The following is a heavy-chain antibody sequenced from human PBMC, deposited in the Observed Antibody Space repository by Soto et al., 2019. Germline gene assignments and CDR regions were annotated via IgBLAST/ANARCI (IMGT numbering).Heavy chain of an antibody. V-gene: IGHV3-11*01. J-gene: IGHJ6*02. Sequence: QVQLVESGGGLVKPGGSLRLSCAASGFTFSDYYMSWIRQAPGKGLEWVSYISSSGSTIYYADSVKGRFTISRDNAKNSLSLQMNSLRAEDTAVYYCARLDGNSYDSSGYYYYYYGMDVWGQGTTVTVSS. D-gene: IGHD3-22*01. CDR1: GFTFSDYY. CDR2: ISSSGSTI. CDR3: ARLDGNSYDSSGYYYYYYGMDV.